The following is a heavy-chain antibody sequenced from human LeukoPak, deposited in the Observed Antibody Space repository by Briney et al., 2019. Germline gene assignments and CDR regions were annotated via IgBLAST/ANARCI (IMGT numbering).Heavy chain of an antibody. CDR3: ARAGYSSGWLSTVDY. Sequence: SETLSLTCAVYGGSFSGYYWSWIRQPPGKGLEWIGEINHSGSTNYNPSLKSRVTISVDTSKNQFSLKLSSVTAADTAVYYCARAGYSSGWLSTVDYWGQGTLVTVSS. V-gene: IGHV4-34*01. CDR2: INHSGST. J-gene: IGHJ4*02. D-gene: IGHD6-19*01. CDR1: GGSFSGYY.